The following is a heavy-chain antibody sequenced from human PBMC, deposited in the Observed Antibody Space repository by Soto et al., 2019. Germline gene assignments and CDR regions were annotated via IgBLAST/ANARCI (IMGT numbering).Heavy chain of an antibody. D-gene: IGHD1-26*01. CDR2: FDPEDGET. J-gene: IGHJ3*02. CDR3: AIRNSGSYYDAFDI. V-gene: IGHV1-24*01. CDR1: GYTLTELS. Sequence: GASVKVSCKVSGYTLTELSMYWVRQAPGRGLEWMGGFDPEDGETIYAQKFQGRVTMTEDTSTDTAYMELSSLRSEDTAVYYCAIRNSGSYYDAFDIWGQGTMVTVSS.